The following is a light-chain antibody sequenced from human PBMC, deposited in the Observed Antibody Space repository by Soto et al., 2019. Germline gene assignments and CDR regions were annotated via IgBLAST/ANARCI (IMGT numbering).Light chain of an antibody. CDR1: SSNIGINT. V-gene: IGLV1-44*01. J-gene: IGLJ1*01. CDR2: GNN. CDR3: ATWDDSLDVNV. Sequence: QSALPQPPSASCPPGQTITISCSGGSSNIGINTVSWYEHLPGTAPRLLISGNNQRPSGGPDLFSGSTSGTSAVLAISGLQYEDEAHYYCATWDDSLDVNVFGTGTKVSVL.